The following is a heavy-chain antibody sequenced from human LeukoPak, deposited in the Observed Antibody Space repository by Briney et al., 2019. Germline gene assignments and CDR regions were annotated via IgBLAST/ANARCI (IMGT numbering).Heavy chain of an antibody. CDR2: IYHSGST. D-gene: IGHD3-22*01. V-gene: IGHV4-30-2*01. CDR3: ASSYDSSGYPPTYFDY. CDR1: GGSISSGGYS. J-gene: IGHJ4*02. Sequence: SETLSLTCAVSGGSISSGGYSWSWIRQPPGKGLEWIGYIYHSGSTYYNPSLKSRVTISVDRSKNQFSLKLSSVTAADTAVYYCASSYDSSGYPPTYFDYWGRGTLVTVSS.